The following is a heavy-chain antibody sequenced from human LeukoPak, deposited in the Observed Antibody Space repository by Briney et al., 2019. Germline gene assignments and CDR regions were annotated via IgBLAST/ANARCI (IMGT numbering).Heavy chain of an antibody. CDR1: GFTFNNYI. Sequence: GGSLRLSCAASGFTFNNYIMNWVRQAPGKGLEWVSSISSSSDYIYYADSVKGRFTISRDNAKNSLYLQMNSLRAEDTAVYYCARVDYRDYAPADAFDIWGQGTMVTVSS. J-gene: IGHJ3*02. D-gene: IGHD4-17*01. CDR3: ARVDYRDYAPADAFDI. V-gene: IGHV3-21*01. CDR2: ISSSSDYI.